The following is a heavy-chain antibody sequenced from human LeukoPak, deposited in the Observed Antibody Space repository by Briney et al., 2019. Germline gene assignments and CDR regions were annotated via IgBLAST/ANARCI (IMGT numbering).Heavy chain of an antibody. J-gene: IGHJ4*02. CDR2: ISYDGSNK. CDR1: GFTFSNAW. V-gene: IGHV3-30-3*01. Sequence: GGSLRLSCAASGFTFSNAWMSWVRQAPGKGLEGVAVISYDGSNKYYADSVKGRFTISRDNSKNTLYLQMNSLRAEDTAVYYCARDRLVIRGGVDYWGQGTLVTVSS. D-gene: IGHD3-10*01. CDR3: ARDRLVIRGGVDY.